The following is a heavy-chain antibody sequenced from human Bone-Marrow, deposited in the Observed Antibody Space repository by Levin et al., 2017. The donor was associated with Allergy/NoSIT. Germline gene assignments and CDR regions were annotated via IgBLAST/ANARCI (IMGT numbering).Heavy chain of an antibody. D-gene: IGHD6-19*01. V-gene: IGHV3-23*01. CDR3: AKDGSSGWYPPYYDYGMDV. Sequence: GGSLRLSCAASGFTFSSYAMSWVRQAPGKGLEWVSAISGSGGSTYYADSVKGRFTISRDNSKNTLYLQMNSLRAEDTAVYYCAKDGSSGWYPPYYDYGMDVWGQGTTVTVSS. CDR1: GFTFSSYA. CDR2: ISGSGGST. J-gene: IGHJ6*02.